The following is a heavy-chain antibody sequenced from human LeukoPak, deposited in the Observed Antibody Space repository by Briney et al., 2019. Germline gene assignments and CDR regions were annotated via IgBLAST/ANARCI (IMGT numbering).Heavy chain of an antibody. V-gene: IGHV1-8*03. CDR2: LNPNSGNT. CDR3: ATQGDIVVGGAFDI. Sequence: ASVKVSCKASGYTFTSYDINWVRQATGQGLEWMGWLNPNSGNTGYAQKFQGRVTITRNTSISTAYMELSSLRSEDTAVYYCATQGDIVVGGAFDIWGQGTMVTVSS. J-gene: IGHJ3*02. D-gene: IGHD2-2*01. CDR1: GYTFTSYD.